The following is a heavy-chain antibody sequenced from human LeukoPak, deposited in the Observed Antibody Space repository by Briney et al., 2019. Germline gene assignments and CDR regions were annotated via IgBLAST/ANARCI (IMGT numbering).Heavy chain of an antibody. V-gene: IGHV4-34*01. CDR2: INHSGST. D-gene: IGHD3-3*01. CDR1: GGSSSGYY. Sequence: SETLSLTCAVYGGSSSGYYWSWIRQPPGKGLEWIGEINHSGSTNYNPSLKSRVTISVDTSKNQFSLKLSSVTAADTAVYYCARYDFWSGYYTDAFDIWGQGTMVTVSS. CDR3: ARYDFWSGYYTDAFDI. J-gene: IGHJ3*02.